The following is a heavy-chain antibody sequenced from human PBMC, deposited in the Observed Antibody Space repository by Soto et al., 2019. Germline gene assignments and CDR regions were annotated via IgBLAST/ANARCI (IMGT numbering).Heavy chain of an antibody. J-gene: IGHJ3*02. CDR3: AKEDSHDFWSGTQGAFAI. CDR2: ISGSGGST. V-gene: IGHV3-23*01. Sequence: GGSLRLSCAASGFTFSSYAMSWVRQAPGKGLEWVSAISGSGGSTYYADSVKGRFTISRDNSKNTLYLQMNSRRAEDTAVYYCAKEDSHDFWSGTQGAFAIWGQGTMVTV. D-gene: IGHD3-3*01. CDR1: GFTFSSYA.